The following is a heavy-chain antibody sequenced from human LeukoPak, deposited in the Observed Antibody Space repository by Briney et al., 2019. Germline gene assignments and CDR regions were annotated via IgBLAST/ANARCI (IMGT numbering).Heavy chain of an antibody. Sequence: ASVKVSCKASGYTFTDYGISWVRQAPGQGLEWMGWISAYNGNTNYAQKFQGRVTMTTDTSTSTAYMELRSLRSSDTAFYYCARDLYCGGSCSPTWFDPWGQGTLVTVSS. V-gene: IGHV1-18*01. D-gene: IGHD2-21*01. CDR3: ARDLYCGGSCSPTWFDP. J-gene: IGHJ5*02. CDR2: ISAYNGNT. CDR1: GYTFTDYG.